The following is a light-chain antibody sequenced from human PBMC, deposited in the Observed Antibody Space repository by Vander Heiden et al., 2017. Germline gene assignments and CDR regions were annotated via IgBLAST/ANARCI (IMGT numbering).Light chain of an antibody. CDR1: QGISSA. CDR2: DAS. J-gene: IGKJ2*01. Sequence: AIQLTQSPSSLSASVGDSVPITCRASQGISSALAWYQQKPGKAPKLLVYDASSLESGVPSRFSGSGSGTDFTLTISSLQPEDFATYYCQQFNSYPYTFGQGTKLEIK. V-gene: IGKV1-13*02. CDR3: QQFNSYPYT.